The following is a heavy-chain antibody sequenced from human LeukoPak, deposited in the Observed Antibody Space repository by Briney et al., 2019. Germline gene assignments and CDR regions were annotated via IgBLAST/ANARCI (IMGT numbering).Heavy chain of an antibody. D-gene: IGHD3-16*01. Sequence: PGGSLRLSCAASGFTFSSYGMHWVRQAPGKGLEWVAVISYDGSNKYYADSVKGRFTISRDNSKNTLYLQMNSLRAEDTAVYYCATPPFWVSYYYMDVWGKGTTVTVSS. CDR1: GFTFSSYG. J-gene: IGHJ6*03. CDR3: ATPPFWVSYYYMDV. CDR2: ISYDGSNK. V-gene: IGHV3-30*19.